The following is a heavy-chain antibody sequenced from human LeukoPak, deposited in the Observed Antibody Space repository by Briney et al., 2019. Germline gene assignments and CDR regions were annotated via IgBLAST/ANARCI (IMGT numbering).Heavy chain of an antibody. V-gene: IGHV1-69-2*01. J-gene: IGHJ4*02. CDR3: ATYSGSYSGGFDY. CDR2: VDPEDGET. D-gene: IGHD1-26*01. Sequence: ASVKVSCKASGYTFTDYYMHWVQQAPGKGLEWMGRVDPEDGETIYAEKFQGRVTITADTSTDTAYMELSSLRSEDTAVYYCATYSGSYSGGFDYWGQGTLVTVSS. CDR1: GYTFTDYY.